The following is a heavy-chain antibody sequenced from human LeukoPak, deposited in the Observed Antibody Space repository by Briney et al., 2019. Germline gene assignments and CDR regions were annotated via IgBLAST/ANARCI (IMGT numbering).Heavy chain of an antibody. CDR2: IRQDGSDN. V-gene: IGHV3-7*01. J-gene: IGHJ4*02. CDR3: ARGGDTSWYLDD. Sequence: GGSLRLSCAASGFAFSHYWMSWVRQAPGKGLEWLANIRQDGSDNYYADSVKGRFTFSRDNARNSLYLQMNTLRADDTAVYYCARGGDTSWYLDDWGQGTQVTVSS. CDR1: GFAFSHYW. D-gene: IGHD4-17*01.